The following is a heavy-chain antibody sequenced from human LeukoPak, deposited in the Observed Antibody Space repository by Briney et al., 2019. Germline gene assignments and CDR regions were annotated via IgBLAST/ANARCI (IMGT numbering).Heavy chain of an antibody. J-gene: IGHJ4*02. Sequence: PGGSLRLSCAASGFTFSTYWMNWVRQAPGMGLECVASINQDGSEKYYVDSVKGRFTISRDSAKKSVYLQMNSLRAEDTAVYYCARGRGAYWGQGTLVTVSS. CDR3: ARGRGAY. CDR1: GFTFSTYW. V-gene: IGHV3-7*01. D-gene: IGHD4/OR15-4a*01. CDR2: INQDGSEK.